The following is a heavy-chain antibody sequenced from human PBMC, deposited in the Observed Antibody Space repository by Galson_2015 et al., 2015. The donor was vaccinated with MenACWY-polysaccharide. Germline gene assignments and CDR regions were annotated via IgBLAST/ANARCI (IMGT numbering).Heavy chain of an antibody. V-gene: IGHV3-9*01. D-gene: IGHD6-13*01. J-gene: IGHJ4*02. CDR3: AKDIHGSIAAAEY. CDR1: GFTFDDYA. CDR2: ISWNSGSI. Sequence: SLRLSCAASGFTFDDYAMHWVRQAPGKGLEWVSGISWNSGSIGYADSVKGRFTISRDNAKNSLYLQLNSLRAEDTALYDCAKDIHGSIAAAEYWGQGTLVTVSS.